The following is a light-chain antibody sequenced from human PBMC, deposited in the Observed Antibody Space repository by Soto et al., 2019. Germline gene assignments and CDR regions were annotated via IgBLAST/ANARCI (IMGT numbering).Light chain of an antibody. CDR1: QSVSSSY. J-gene: IGKJ1*01. CDR3: QRYGSSPWT. V-gene: IGKV3-20*01. CDR2: GAS. Sequence: EIVLTQSPGTLSLSPGERATLSCRASQSVSSSYLAWYQQKPGQAPRLLIYGASSRATGIPDRFSGSGSGTDFTLTISRLEPEDFVVYYCQRYGSSPWTFGQGTKVEIK.